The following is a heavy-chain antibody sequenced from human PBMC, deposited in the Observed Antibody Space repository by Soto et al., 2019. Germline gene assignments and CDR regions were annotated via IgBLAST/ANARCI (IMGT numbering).Heavy chain of an antibody. CDR1: GFTFSNYG. D-gene: IGHD4-17*01. CDR3: AKDHLETTVTTPSY. V-gene: IGHV3-30*18. J-gene: IGHJ4*02. CDR2: ISYDGNNK. Sequence: QVQLVESGGGVVQPGGSLRLSCAASGFTFSNYGMHWVRQAPGKGLEWVAAISYDGNNKYYADSVKGRFTISKDNLKTTLYLQMDSPRAEDTAMYYCAKDHLETTVTTPSYWGQGTLVTVSS.